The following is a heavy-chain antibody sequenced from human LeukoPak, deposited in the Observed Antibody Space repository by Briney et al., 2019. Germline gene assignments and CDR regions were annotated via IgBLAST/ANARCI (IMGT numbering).Heavy chain of an antibody. J-gene: IGHJ4*02. CDR2: ISSSSSYI. Sequence: PGGSLRLSCAASGFTFSSYSMNWGRQAPGRGLEWVSSISSSSSYIYYADSVKGRFTISRDNAKNSLYLRMNSLRAEDTAVYYCARDKITYSNYSPPDYWGQGTLVTVSS. CDR3: ARDKITYSNYSPPDY. V-gene: IGHV3-21*01. D-gene: IGHD4-11*01. CDR1: GFTFSSYS.